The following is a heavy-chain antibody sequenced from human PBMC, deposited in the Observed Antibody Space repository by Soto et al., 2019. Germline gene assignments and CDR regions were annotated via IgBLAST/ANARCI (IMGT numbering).Heavy chain of an antibody. V-gene: IGHV1-46*01. CDR2: INPSGGST. CDR3: ARVWGEAAADTSFDY. J-gene: IGHJ4*02. CDR1: GYTFTSYA. D-gene: IGHD6-13*01. Sequence: ASVKVSCKASGYTFTSYAMHWVRQAPGQRLEWMGIINPSGGSTSYAQKFQGRVTMTRDTSTSTVYMELSSLRSEDTAVYYCARVWGEAAADTSFDYWGQGTLVTVSS.